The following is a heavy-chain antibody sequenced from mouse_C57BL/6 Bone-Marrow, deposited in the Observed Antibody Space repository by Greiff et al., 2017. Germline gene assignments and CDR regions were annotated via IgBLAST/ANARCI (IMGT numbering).Heavy chain of an antibody. D-gene: IGHD1-1*01. Sequence: QVQLQQPGAELVMPGASVKLSCKASGYTFTSYWMHWVKQRPGQGLEWIGEIDPSDSYTNYNQKFKGKSTLTVDKSSSTAYMQLSSLTSEDSAVYYCARDNYYGSSPWFAYWGQGTLVTVSA. CDR3: ARDNYYGSSPWFAY. J-gene: IGHJ3*01. V-gene: IGHV1-69*01. CDR2: IDPSDSYT. CDR1: GYTFTSYW.